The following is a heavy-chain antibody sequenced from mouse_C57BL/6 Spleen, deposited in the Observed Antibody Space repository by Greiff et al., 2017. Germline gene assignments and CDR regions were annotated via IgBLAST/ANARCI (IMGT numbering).Heavy chain of an antibody. J-gene: IGHJ3*01. Sequence: VKLMESGAELVRPGASVTLSCKASGYTFTDYEMHWVKQTPVHGLEWIGAIDPETGGTAYNQKFKGKAILTADKSSSTAYMELRSLTSEDSAVYYCTRRGNWDGFAYWGQGTLVTVSA. CDR3: TRRGNWDGFAY. V-gene: IGHV1-15*01. CDR2: IDPETGGT. D-gene: IGHD4-1*01. CDR1: GYTFTDYE.